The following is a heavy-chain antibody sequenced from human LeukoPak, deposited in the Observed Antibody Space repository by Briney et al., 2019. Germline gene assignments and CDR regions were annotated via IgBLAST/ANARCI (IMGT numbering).Heavy chain of an antibody. Sequence: SVKVSCKASGGTFSSYAISWVRQAPGQGLEWMGGIIPIFGTANYAQKFQGRVTITADESTSTAYMELSSLRSEDTAVYYCARDGEIVGDVAYWGQGTLVTVSS. J-gene: IGHJ4*02. CDR1: GGTFSSYA. V-gene: IGHV1-69*13. CDR3: ARDGEIVGDVAY. D-gene: IGHD1-26*01. CDR2: IIPIFGTA.